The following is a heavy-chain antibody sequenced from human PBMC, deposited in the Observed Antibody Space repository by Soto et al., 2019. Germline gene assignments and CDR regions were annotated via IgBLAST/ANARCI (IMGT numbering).Heavy chain of an antibody. CDR2: IIPIFGTA. CDR3: ARDFGVVPRPVDYYYGMDV. V-gene: IGHV1-69*13. CDR1: GYTFTSYD. Sequence: ASVKVSCKASGYTFTSYDINWVRQAPGQGLEWMGGIIPIFGTANYAQKFQGRVTITADESTSTAYMELSSLRSEDTAVYYCARDFGVVPRPVDYYYGMDVWGQGTTVTVSS. D-gene: IGHD3-3*01. J-gene: IGHJ6*02.